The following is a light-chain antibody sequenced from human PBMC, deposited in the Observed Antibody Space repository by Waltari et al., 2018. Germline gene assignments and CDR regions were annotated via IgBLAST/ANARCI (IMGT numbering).Light chain of an antibody. V-gene: IGLV2-14*01. Sequence: QSAPTQPPSVSGSPGQSVTISCTGTSSDVGAYNYVSWYQQHPGKAPKLMIYGVSNRPSGVSARFSGSKSGNTASLTISGLQAEDEADYYCCSYTTSSTFVFGSGTKLTVL. CDR3: CSYTTSSTFV. J-gene: IGLJ6*01. CDR2: GVS. CDR1: SSDVGAYNY.